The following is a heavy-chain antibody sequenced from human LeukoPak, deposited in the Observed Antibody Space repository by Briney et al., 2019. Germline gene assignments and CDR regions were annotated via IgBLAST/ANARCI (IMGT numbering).Heavy chain of an antibody. Sequence: SETLSLTCAVYGGSFSGYYWSWIRQPPGKGLGWIGEINHSGSTNYNPSLKGRVTISVDTSKNQFSLKLSSVTATDTAVYYCARRGYCSSTSCYEYWFDPWGQGTLVTVSS. J-gene: IGHJ5*02. D-gene: IGHD2-2*01. CDR3: ARRGYCSSTSCYEYWFDP. CDR1: GGSFSGYY. V-gene: IGHV4-34*01. CDR2: INHSGST.